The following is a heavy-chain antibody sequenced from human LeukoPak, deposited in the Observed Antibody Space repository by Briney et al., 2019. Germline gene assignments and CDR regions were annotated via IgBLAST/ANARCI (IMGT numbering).Heavy chain of an antibody. CDR2: IRYDGSTK. CDR1: GFTFSSYG. V-gene: IGHV3-30*02. Sequence: GGSLRLSCAASGFTFSSYGMHWVRQAPGKGLEWVAFIRYDGSTKYYADSVKGRFTISRDNSKNTLYLQMNSLRAEDTAVYYCANPTTRAADYWGQGTLVTVSS. CDR3: ANPTTRAADY. D-gene: IGHD6-25*01. J-gene: IGHJ4*02.